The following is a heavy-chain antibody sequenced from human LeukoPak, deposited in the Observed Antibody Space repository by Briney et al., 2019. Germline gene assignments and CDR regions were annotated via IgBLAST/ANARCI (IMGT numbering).Heavy chain of an antibody. V-gene: IGHV6-1*01. CDR3: ARGPSYFQH. Sequence: SQTLSLTCAISGDIVSSNCATWNWIRQSPSRGLEWLGRTYYRSKWYKYYAVSVKGRITINPDTSKNQFSLQLNSVTPEDTAVYYCARGPSYFQHWGQGTLVTVSS. J-gene: IGHJ1*01. CDR1: GDIVSSNCAT. CDR2: TYYRSKWYK.